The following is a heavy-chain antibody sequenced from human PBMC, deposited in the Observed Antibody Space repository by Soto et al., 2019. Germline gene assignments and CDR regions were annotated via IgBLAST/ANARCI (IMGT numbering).Heavy chain of an antibody. CDR2: IHYSGSI. CDR1: GGSISSYY. CDR3: ARDIGSGWAFDI. V-gene: IGHV4-59*01. J-gene: IGHJ3*02. Sequence: SETLSLTCTVSGGSISSYYWSWIRQPPGKGLEWIGYIHYSGSINSNPSLKSRLTMSVDTSKSQLSLKLTSVTAADTAVYYCARDIGSGWAFDIWGQGTMVTVSS. D-gene: IGHD1-26*01.